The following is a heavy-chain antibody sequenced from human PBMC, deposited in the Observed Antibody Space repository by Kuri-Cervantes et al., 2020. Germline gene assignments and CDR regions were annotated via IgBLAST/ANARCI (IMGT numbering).Heavy chain of an antibody. CDR1: GFTFSSYS. CDR3: ARDSDSSGYYGLDY. CDR2: ISSSSSTI. D-gene: IGHD3-22*01. V-gene: IGHV3-48*04. Sequence: GGSLRLSCAASGFTFSSYSMNWVRQAPGKGLEWVSYISSSSSTIYYADSVKGRFTISRDNAKNSLYLQMNSLRAEDTAVYYCARDSDSSGYYGLDYWGQGTLVTVSS. J-gene: IGHJ4*02.